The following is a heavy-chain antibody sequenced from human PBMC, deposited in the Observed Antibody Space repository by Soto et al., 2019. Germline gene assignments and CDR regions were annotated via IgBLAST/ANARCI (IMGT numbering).Heavy chain of an antibody. J-gene: IGHJ6*02. V-gene: IGHV1-69*13. D-gene: IGHD3-9*01. Sequence: GASVKVSCKASGGTFSSYAISWVRQAPGQGLEWMGGIIPIFGTANYAQKFQGRVTITADESTSTAYMELSSLRSEDTAVYYCARARINYDILTGYYSSNYGMDVWG. CDR3: ARARINYDILTGYYSSNYGMDV. CDR1: GGTFSSYA. CDR2: IIPIFGTA.